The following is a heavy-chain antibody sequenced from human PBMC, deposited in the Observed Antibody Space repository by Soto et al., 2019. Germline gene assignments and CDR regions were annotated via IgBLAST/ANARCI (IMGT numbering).Heavy chain of an antibody. CDR3: AKDLYGSASFYYFAY. CDR2: ITGSGRST. J-gene: IGHJ4*02. D-gene: IGHD3-10*01. Sequence: EVQLLESGGGLVQRGGSLRLSCAASGFTSSSYAMSWVRQAPGKGLEWVSSITGSGRSTYYADSVKGRFTISRDTSKNTLYLKMTSLSADDTAIYYCAKDLYGSASFYYFAYWGQGTLVTVSS. V-gene: IGHV3-23*01. CDR1: GFTSSSYA.